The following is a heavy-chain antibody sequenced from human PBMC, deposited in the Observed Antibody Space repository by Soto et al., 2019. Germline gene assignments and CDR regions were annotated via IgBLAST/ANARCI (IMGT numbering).Heavy chain of an antibody. V-gene: IGHV4-34*01. Sequence: SETLSLTCAVYGGSFSGYYWTWIRQPPGTGLEWIGEINHSESTYYNPSLESRVTISVDTSQNQFSLKVTSVTVTDSAVYYCARLGGFCGSSNCNGYYAMDVWGQGTTVTVSS. CDR3: ARLGGFCGSSNCNGYYAMDV. J-gene: IGHJ6*02. CDR2: INHSEST. D-gene: IGHD1-1*01. CDR1: GGSFSGYY.